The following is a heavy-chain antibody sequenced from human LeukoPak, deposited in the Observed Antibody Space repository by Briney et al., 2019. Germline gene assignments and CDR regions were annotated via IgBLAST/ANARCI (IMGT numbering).Heavy chain of an antibody. CDR2: ISGGGST. Sequence: GGSLRLSCAASGFTFSSYGMSWVRQAPGKGLEWVSGISGGGSTVYAESVKGRFIISRDNSKNTLHLQMNSLRAEDTAIYYCAKDQYSGSGSYSWWGFDYWGQGTLVTVSS. J-gene: IGHJ4*02. CDR3: AKDQYSGSGSYSWWGFDY. CDR1: GFTFSSYG. V-gene: IGHV3-23*01. D-gene: IGHD3-10*01.